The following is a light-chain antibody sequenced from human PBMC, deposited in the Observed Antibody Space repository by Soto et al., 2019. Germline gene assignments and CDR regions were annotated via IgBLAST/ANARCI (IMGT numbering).Light chain of an antibody. V-gene: IGLV2-8*01. J-gene: IGLJ1*01. CDR1: SNDVGGYNF. Sequence: QSALAQPPSASGSPGQSVTISCAGTSNDVGGYNFVSWYQQHPGKAPKLIIFEVSKRPSGVPDRFSGSKFGNTASLTVSGLQGEDEADYYCSSYAGNNIFYVFGTGTKGTVL. CDR2: EVS. CDR3: SSYAGNNIFYV.